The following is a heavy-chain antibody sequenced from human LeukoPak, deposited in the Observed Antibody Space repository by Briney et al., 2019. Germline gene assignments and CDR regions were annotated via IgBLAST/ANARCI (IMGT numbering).Heavy chain of an antibody. CDR2: ISWEGGRT. D-gene: IGHD2-2*01. Sequence: PGRSLRLSCAASGFTFDDYARHWVGQAPGKGLEWVSLISWEGGRTYYADSVKGRFTISTDNSKNSLYLQMNSLRAEDTALYYCAKAHCSSTSCYYYYYCYMDVWGKGTTVTASS. CDR1: GFTFDDYA. V-gene: IGHV3-43D*03. J-gene: IGHJ6*03. CDR3: AKAHCSSTSCYYYYYCYMDV.